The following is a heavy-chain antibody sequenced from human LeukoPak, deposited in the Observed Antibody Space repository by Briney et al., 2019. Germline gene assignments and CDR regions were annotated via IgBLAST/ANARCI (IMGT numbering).Heavy chain of an antibody. J-gene: IGHJ4*02. Sequence: GGSLRLSCAASGFTFSSYAMNWVRQAPGKGLEWVSTISASGFNTYYADSVKGRLTISRDNSKNTLYLQMNSLRAEDTAVYYCAKDGPRDDSSGYIWGQGTLVTVSS. D-gene: IGHD3-22*01. V-gene: IGHV3-23*01. CDR3: AKDGPRDDSSGYI. CDR1: GFTFSSYA. CDR2: ISASGFNT.